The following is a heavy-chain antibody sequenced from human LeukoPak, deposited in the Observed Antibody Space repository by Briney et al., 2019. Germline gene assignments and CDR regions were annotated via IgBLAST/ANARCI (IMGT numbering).Heavy chain of an antibody. J-gene: IGHJ3*02. V-gene: IGHV4-4*02. CDR2: RYHSGGT. Sequence: PSETLSLTCAVSGGPINSPKSWSWVRQPPGKGLEWIGDRYHSGGTNYNPSLKSRVTISVDTSKNQFSLELNSVTAADTAVYYCGAYRTLDDAFDIWGQGTLVTVSS. CDR1: GGPINSPKS. CDR3: GAYRTLDDAFDI. D-gene: IGHD3-16*01.